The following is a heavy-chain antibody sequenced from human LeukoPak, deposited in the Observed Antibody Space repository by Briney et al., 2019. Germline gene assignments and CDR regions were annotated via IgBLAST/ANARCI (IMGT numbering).Heavy chain of an antibody. CDR2: INPNSGGT. J-gene: IGHJ6*03. CDR1: GYTFTGYY. D-gene: IGHD6-6*01. Sequence: ASVKVSCKASGYTFTGYYMHWVRQAPGQGLEWMGWINPNSGGTNYAQKFQGRVTMTRDTSISTAYMELSRLRSDDTAVYYCARVARGGELVEYYYYYMDVWGKGTTVTVSS. CDR3: ARVARGGELVEYYYYYMDV. V-gene: IGHV1-2*02.